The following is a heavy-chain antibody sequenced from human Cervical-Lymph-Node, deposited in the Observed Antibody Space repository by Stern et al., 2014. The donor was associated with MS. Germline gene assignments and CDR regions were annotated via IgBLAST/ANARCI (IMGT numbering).Heavy chain of an antibody. Sequence: QLQLQESGPGLVKPSETLSLTCTVSGGSISSSSYYWGWIRQPPGKGLQWIGSIYYSGSTYYNPSLKSRVTISVDTSKNQSPLKLSSGTAADTAVYYCARHSTLMVYAMGGEFDYWGQGTLVTVSS. CDR3: ARHSTLMVYAMGGEFDY. CDR1: GGSISSSSYY. J-gene: IGHJ4*02. CDR2: IYYSGST. D-gene: IGHD2-8*02. V-gene: IGHV4-39*01.